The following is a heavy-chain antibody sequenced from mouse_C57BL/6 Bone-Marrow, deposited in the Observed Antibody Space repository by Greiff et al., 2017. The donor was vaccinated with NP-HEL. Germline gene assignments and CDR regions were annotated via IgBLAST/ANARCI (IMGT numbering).Heavy chain of an antibody. V-gene: IGHV1-82*01. CDR2: IYPGDGDT. D-gene: IGHD1-1*01. CDR1: GYAFSSSW. CDR3: ARWGYYGSRRYFDV. Sequence: VQLQQSGPELVKPGASVKISCKASGYAFSSSWMNWVKQRPGNGLEWIGRIYPGDGDTNYNGKFKGKATLTADKSSSTAYMQLSSLTSEDSAVYFCARWGYYGSRRYFDVWGTGTTVTVSS. J-gene: IGHJ1*03.